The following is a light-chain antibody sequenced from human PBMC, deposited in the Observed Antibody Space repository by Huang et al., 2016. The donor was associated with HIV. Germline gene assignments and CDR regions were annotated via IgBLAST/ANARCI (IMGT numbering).Light chain of an antibody. V-gene: IGKV4-1*01. CDR3: QQYYSTLWT. CDR1: QSVLYISNNKNY. Sequence: DIVMTQSPDSLAVSLGERATINCKSSQSVLYISNNKNYLAWYQQKPGQPPKLLIYGASTRESGVPDRFSGSGSGTDFTLTISSLQAEDVAVYYCQQYYSTLWTFGQGTKVEIK. CDR2: GAS. J-gene: IGKJ1*01.